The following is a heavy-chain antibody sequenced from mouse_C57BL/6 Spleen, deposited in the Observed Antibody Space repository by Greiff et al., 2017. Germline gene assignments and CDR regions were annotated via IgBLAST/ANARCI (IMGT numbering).Heavy chain of an antibody. Sequence: VQLKQSGPELVKPGASVKISCKASGYSFTSYYIHWVKQRPGQGLEWIGWIYPGSGNTKYNEKFKGKATLTADTSSSTAYMQLSSLTSEDSAVYYCADGSSYDYFDYWGQGTTLTVSS. CDR1: GYSFTSYY. D-gene: IGHD1-1*01. V-gene: IGHV1-66*01. J-gene: IGHJ2*01. CDR2: IYPGSGNT. CDR3: ADGSSYDYFDY.